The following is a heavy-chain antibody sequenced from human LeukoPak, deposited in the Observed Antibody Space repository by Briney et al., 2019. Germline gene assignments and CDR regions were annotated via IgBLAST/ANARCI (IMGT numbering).Heavy chain of an antibody. Sequence: ASVKVSCKASGYTFTGYYMHWVRQAPGQGLEWMGWINPDSGGTNYAQKFQGRVTMTRDTSISTAYMELSRLRSDDTAVYYCASLGRITMIVVVTDDAFDIWGQGTMVTVPS. J-gene: IGHJ3*02. CDR1: GYTFTGYY. V-gene: IGHV1-2*02. CDR2: INPDSGGT. D-gene: IGHD3-22*01. CDR3: ASLGRITMIVVVTDDAFDI.